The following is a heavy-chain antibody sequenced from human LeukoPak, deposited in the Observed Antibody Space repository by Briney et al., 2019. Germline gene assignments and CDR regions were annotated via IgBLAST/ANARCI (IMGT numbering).Heavy chain of an antibody. D-gene: IGHD4-17*01. CDR1: GFTFSSYW. CDR3: ARAMTTVTAYYYYGMDV. Sequence: GGSLRLSCAASGFTFSSYWMHWVRQAPGKGLVWVSRINTDGSSTSYADSVKGRFTISRDNAKNTLYLQMNSLRAEDMAVYYCARAMTTVTAYYYYGMDVWGQGTTVTVSS. J-gene: IGHJ6*02. CDR2: INTDGSST. V-gene: IGHV3-74*01.